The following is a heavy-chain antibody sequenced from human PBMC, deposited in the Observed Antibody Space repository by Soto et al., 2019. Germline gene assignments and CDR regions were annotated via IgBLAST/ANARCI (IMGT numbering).Heavy chain of an antibody. CDR1: GFTFGDYA. D-gene: IGHD3-3*01. CDR2: IRSKAYGGTT. J-gene: IGHJ4*02. V-gene: IGHV3-49*04. Sequence: HPGVSLRLSCTASGFTFGDYAMSWVRQAPGKGLEWVGFIRSKAYGGTTEYAASVKGRFTISRDDSKSIAYLQMNSLKTEDTAVYYCTRVSITIFGVASGSDYWGQGTLVTVSS. CDR3: TRVSITIFGVASGSDY.